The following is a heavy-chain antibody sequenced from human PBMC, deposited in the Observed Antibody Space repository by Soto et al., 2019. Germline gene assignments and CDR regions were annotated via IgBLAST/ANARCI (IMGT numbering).Heavy chain of an antibody. J-gene: IGHJ4*01. CDR2: IYHGGTT. Sequence: PSETLSLTCTVFGYSVSSGSYWAWIRQPPGKGPEWIASIYHGGTTFYNPSLKSRITISVDTSNNQFSLKLTSVTAADTAVYYCARVHVMVVAGSTFDYWGHGTLVTVS. D-gene: IGHD6-19*01. CDR1: GYSVSSGSY. CDR3: ARVHVMVVAGSTFDY. V-gene: IGHV4-38-2*02.